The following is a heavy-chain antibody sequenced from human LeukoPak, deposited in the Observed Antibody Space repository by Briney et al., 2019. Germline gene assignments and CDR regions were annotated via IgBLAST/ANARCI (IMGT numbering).Heavy chain of an antibody. CDR2: IRYDGGNK. V-gene: IGHV3-30*02. J-gene: IGHJ4*02. CDR1: GFTFSSYG. CDR3: AKDLVIGVVYSPLFDC. Sequence: PGGSLRLSCAASGFTFSSYGMHWVRQAPDKGLEWVAFIRYDGGNKYYADSVKGRFTISRDNSKNTLYLQMNSLRPEDTAVYYCAKDLVIGVVYSPLFDCWGQGTLVTVSS. D-gene: IGHD3-3*01.